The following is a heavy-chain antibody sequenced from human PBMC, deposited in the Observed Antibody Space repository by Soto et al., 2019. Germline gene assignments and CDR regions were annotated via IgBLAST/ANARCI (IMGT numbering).Heavy chain of an antibody. Sequence: GASVKVSCKASGYTFTSYGISWVRQAPGQGLEWMGWISAYNGNTNYAQKLQGRVTMTTDTSTSTAYMELRSLRSDDTAVYYCARVGGRSSSWLVYYYYGMDVWGQGXTVTVYS. D-gene: IGHD6-13*01. CDR2: ISAYNGNT. CDR1: GYTFTSYG. J-gene: IGHJ6*02. V-gene: IGHV1-18*01. CDR3: ARVGGRSSSWLVYYYYGMDV.